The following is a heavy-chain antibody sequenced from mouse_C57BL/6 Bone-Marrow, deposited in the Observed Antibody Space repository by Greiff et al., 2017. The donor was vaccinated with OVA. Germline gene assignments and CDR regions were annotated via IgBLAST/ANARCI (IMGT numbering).Heavy chain of an antibody. CDR2: INPNNGGT. D-gene: IGHD4-1*01. CDR3: ARSLTGTVDY. CDR1: GYTFTDYN. Sequence: EVQLQESGPELVKPGASVKMSCKASGYTFTDYNMHWVKQSHGKSLEWIGYINPNNGGTSYNQKFKGKATLTVNKSSSTAYMELRSLTSEDSAVYYCARSLTGTVDYWGQGTTLTVSS. V-gene: IGHV1-22*01. J-gene: IGHJ2*01.